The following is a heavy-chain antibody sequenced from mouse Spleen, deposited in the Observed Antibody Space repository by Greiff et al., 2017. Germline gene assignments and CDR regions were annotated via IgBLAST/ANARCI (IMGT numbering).Heavy chain of an antibody. CDR1: GYSFTGYY. CDR3: ARKFITTVVATPYYYAMDY. V-gene: IGHV1-42*01. D-gene: IGHD1-1*01. Sequence: EVQLQQSGPELVKPGASVKISCKASGYSFTGYYMNWVKQSPEKSLEWIGEINPSTGGTTYNQKFKAKATLTVDKSSSTAYMQLKSLTSEDSAVYYCARKFITTVVATPYYYAMDYWGQGTSVTVSS. J-gene: IGHJ4*01. CDR2: INPSTGGT.